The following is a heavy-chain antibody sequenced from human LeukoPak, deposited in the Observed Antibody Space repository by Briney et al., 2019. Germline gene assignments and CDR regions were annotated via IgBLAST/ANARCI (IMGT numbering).Heavy chain of an antibody. CDR3: ARGDGGVDYYYGMDV. Sequence: PSETLSLTCTVSGGSISSSSYYWGWIRQPPGKGLEWIGSIHYSGSTYYNPSLKSRVTISVDTSKNQFSLKLSSVTAADTAVYYCARGDGGVDYYYGMDVWGQGTTVTVSS. CDR2: IHYSGST. CDR1: GGSISSSSYY. V-gene: IGHV4-39*01. J-gene: IGHJ6*02. D-gene: IGHD5-24*01.